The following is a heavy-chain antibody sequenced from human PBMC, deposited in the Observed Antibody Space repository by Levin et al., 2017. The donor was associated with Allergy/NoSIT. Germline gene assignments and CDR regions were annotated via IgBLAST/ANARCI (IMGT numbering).Heavy chain of an antibody. D-gene: IGHD6-19*01. CDR3: ARGRYSSGWYGYGMDV. Sequence: GGSLRLSCAASGIAFRDYWMHWVRQAPGKGLVWVSRINSDGSSTNYADSVKGRFTISRDNAKNTLYLQMSSLRAEDTAVYYCARGRYSSGWYGYGMDVWGQGTTVTVSS. V-gene: IGHV3-74*01. J-gene: IGHJ6*02. CDR1: GIAFRDYW. CDR2: INSDGSST.